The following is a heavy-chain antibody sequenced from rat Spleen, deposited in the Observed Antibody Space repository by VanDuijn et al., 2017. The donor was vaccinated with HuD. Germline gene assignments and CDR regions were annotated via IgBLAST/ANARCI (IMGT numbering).Heavy chain of an antibody. V-gene: IGHV5S13*01. CDR3: ARHPSNYGWFAY. Sequence: EVQLVESGGGLVQPGRSLKLSCAASGFTFSNYGMAWVRQTPTKGLEWVASISTGGGNTYYRDSVKGRFTISRDNAKSTLYRQMDSLRSEDTATYYCARHPSNYGWFAYWGQGTLVTVSS. J-gene: IGHJ3*01. CDR1: GFTFSNYG. CDR2: ISTGGGNT. D-gene: IGHD1-11*01.